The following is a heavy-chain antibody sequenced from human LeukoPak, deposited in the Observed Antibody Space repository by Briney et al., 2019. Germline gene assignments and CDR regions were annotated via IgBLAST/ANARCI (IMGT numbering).Heavy chain of an antibody. CDR3: ARHSAYYYGSASWYFDL. CDR1: GGSISSSSYY. CDR2: IYYSGST. D-gene: IGHD3-10*01. Sequence: SETLSLTCTVSGGSISSSSYYWGWIRQPPGKGLEWIGSIYYSGSTYYNPSLKSRVTISVDTSKNQFSLKLSSVTAADTAVYYCARHSAYYYGSASWYFDLWGRGTLVTVSS. J-gene: IGHJ2*01. V-gene: IGHV4-39*01.